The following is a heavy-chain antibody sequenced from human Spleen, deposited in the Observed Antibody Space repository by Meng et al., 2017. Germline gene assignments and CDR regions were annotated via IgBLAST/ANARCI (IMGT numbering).Heavy chain of an antibody. CDR1: GYPFTAYY. Sequence: ASVKVSCKPSGYPFTAYYIHWVRQAPGQGLEWMGHIIPNSGDTLYAPKFQGRVSMTADTSIGTAYVELNSLRSDDTAVYYCATNYYDYAFDIWGQGTMVTVSS. CDR3: ATNYYDYAFDI. J-gene: IGHJ3*02. CDR2: IIPNSGDT. D-gene: IGHD3-22*01. V-gene: IGHV1-2*06.